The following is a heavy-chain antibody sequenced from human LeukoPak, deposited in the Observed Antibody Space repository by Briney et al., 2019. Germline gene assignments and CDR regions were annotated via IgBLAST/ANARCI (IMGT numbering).Heavy chain of an antibody. D-gene: IGHD5-18*01. CDR1: GYTFTSYA. CDR2: INAGNGNT. CDR3: ARDQEAWIQLWPKDYYGMDV. V-gene: IGHV1-3*01. J-gene: IGHJ6*02. Sequence: GASVKVSCKASGYTFTSYAMHWVRQAPGQRLEWMGWINAGNGNTKYSQKFQGRVTSTRDTSASTAYMELSSLRSEDTAVYYCARDQEAWIQLWPKDYYGMDVWGQGTTVTVSS.